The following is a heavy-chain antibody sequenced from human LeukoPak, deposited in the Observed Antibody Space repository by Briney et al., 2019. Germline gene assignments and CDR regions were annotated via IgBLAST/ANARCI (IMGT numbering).Heavy chain of an antibody. D-gene: IGHD3-10*01. V-gene: IGHV1-18*01. CDR3: ARVYYGSGSLHYYYYYMDV. J-gene: IGHJ6*03. CDR1: DYTFTSYG. Sequence: ASVKVSCKASDYTFTSYGISWVRQAPGQGLEWMGWISAYDGNTNYAQKLQGRVTMTTDTSTSTAYMELRSLRSDDTAVYYCARVYYGSGSLHYYYYYMDVWGKGTMVTVSS. CDR2: ISAYDGNT.